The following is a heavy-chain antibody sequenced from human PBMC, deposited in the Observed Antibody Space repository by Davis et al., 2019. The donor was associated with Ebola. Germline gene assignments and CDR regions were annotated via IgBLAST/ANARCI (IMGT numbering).Heavy chain of an antibody. D-gene: IGHD6-19*01. CDR3: ARHRGSSDWYLWFDP. J-gene: IGHJ5*02. CDR2: VQPEDSET. CDR1: GYTFTSYS. Sequence: GESLKISCQASGYTFTSYSIGWVRQMPGKGLEWMGIVQPEDSETKYSPPFQGQVTISADKSISTAYLQWRSLKASDTAMYYCARHRGSSDWYLWFDPWGQGTLVTVSS. V-gene: IGHV5-51*01.